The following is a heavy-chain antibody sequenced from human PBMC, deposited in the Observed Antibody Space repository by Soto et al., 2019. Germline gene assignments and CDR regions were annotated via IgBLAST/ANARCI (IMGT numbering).Heavy chain of an antibody. Sequence: SETLSLTCAVYGGSFSGNQYWSWIRQPPGKRLEWIGFIYNSVITNYSPSLKSRVSISADTSRNQFSLKMSSVTAADTAVYYCARGWDANSWGQGALVTVSS. CDR1: GGSFSGNQY. CDR3: ARGWDANS. D-gene: IGHD6-19*01. CDR2: IYNSVIT. J-gene: IGHJ4*02. V-gene: IGHV4-59*11.